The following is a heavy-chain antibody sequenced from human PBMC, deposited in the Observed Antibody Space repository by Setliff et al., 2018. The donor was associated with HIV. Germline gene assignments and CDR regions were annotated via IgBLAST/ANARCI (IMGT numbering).Heavy chain of an antibody. CDR1: GGSFSGYY. J-gene: IGHJ4*02. CDR3: ARQVGSQYSYWAYYFDS. Sequence: SSETLSLTCAVYGGSFSGYYWSWIRQPPGKGLEWIGEINHSGDTNYNPSLKSRVTISLDTSTNRFSLKLNSVTAADTAIYYCARQVGSQYSYWAYYFDSWGQGALVTVSS. V-gene: IGHV4-34*01. D-gene: IGHD5-18*01. CDR2: INHSGDT.